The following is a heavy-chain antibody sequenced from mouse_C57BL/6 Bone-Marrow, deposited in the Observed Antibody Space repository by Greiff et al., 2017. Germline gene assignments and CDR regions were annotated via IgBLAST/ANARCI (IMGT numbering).Heavy chain of an antibody. J-gene: IGHJ4*01. CDR1: GYSITSGYD. D-gene: IGHD3-3*01. Sequence: EVQLQQSGPGMVKSSQSLSLTCTVTGYSITSGYDWHWIRHFPGNKLEWMGYISYSGSTNYNSSLKSRISITHDTSMNHFFLKFNSVTTVYTATYYCAIALSYAMDYWGQGTSVTVYS. CDR3: AIALSYAMDY. CDR2: ISYSGST. V-gene: IGHV3-1*01.